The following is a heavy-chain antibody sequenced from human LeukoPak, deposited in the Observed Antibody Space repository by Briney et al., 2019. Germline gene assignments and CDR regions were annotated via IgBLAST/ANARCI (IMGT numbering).Heavy chain of an antibody. J-gene: IGHJ4*02. CDR3: ARGWVYSGYLFDY. Sequence: SETPSLTCAVYGGSFSGYYWSWIRQPPGKGLEWIGEINYSGSANYNPSLKSRVTISVDTSKNQFSLKLSSVTAADTAVYYCARGWVYSGYLFDYWGQGTLVTVSS. CDR1: GGSFSGYY. CDR2: INYSGSA. V-gene: IGHV4-34*01. D-gene: IGHD5-12*01.